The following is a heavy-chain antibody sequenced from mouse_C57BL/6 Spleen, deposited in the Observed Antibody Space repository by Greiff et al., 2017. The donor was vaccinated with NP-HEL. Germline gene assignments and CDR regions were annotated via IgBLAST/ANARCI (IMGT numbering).Heavy chain of an antibody. Sequence: EVMLVESGGGLVQPGGSLSLSCAASGFTFTDYYMSWVRQPPGKALEWLGFIRNKANGYTTEYSASVKGRFTISRDNSQSILYLQMNALGAEDSATYYCARYYYGSSYFDYWGQGTTLTVSS. CDR1: GFTFTDYY. CDR2: IRNKANGYTT. V-gene: IGHV7-3*01. CDR3: ARYYYGSSYFDY. J-gene: IGHJ2*01. D-gene: IGHD1-1*01.